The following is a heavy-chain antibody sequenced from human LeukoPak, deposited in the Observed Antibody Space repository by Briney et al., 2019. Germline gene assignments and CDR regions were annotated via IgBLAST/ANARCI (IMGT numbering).Heavy chain of an antibody. J-gene: IGHJ4*02. V-gene: IGHV3-21*01. CDR2: ITSSSTDI. Sequence: PGGSLRLSCAASGFSFSSYGVNWVRQAPGKGLEWVSNITSSSTDIYYADSVKGRFTISRDNSKNTLYLQMNSLRAEDTAVYYCARGFEWDSGSYYEESYFDYWGQGTLVTVSS. CDR3: ARGFEWDSGSYYEESYFDY. CDR1: GFSFSSYG. D-gene: IGHD1-26*01.